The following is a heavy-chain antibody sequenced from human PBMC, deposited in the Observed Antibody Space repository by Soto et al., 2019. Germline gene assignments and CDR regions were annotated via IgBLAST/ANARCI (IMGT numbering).Heavy chain of an antibody. J-gene: IGHJ4*02. D-gene: IGHD6-19*01. CDR2: ISSNAGST. CDR3: AKDLCAYSSGSCYFGN. V-gene: IGHV3-23*01. Sequence: EVQLLESGGGLVQPGGSLRLSCAASGFTFSSYSMTWVRQAPGKGLEWVSAISSNAGSTYYADSVKGRFTISRDNSKNTLYLQMNTLRAEDTAIYYCAKDLCAYSSGSCYFGNWGQGTLVTVSS. CDR1: GFTFSSYS.